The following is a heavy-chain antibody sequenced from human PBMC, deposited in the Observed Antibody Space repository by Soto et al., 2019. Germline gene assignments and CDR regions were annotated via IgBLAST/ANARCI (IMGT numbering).Heavy chain of an antibody. V-gene: IGHV3-49*03. CDR2: IRSKAYGGTT. J-gene: IGHJ4*02. D-gene: IGHD2-8*01. Sequence: EVQLVESGGGLVQPGRSLRLSCTASGFTFGDYAMSWFRQAPGKGLEWVGFIRSKAYGGTTEYAASVKGRFTISRDDSKSNAYLQMNSLKTEDTAVYYCTRDWKYCTNGVCYTDKEFDYWGQGTLVTVSS. CDR3: TRDWKYCTNGVCYTDKEFDY. CDR1: GFTFGDYA.